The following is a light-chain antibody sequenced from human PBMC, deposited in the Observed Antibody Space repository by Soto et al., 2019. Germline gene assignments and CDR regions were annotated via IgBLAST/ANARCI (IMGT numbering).Light chain of an antibody. CDR3: QQYDKWPIT. Sequence: EIVMTQSPATLSVSPGERATLSCRASQSVSSNLAWYQQKPGQAPRLLIYGASTRATGITARFSGSGSGTEFTLTISILQSEDFAVFYCQQYDKWPITFGQGTRLEIK. V-gene: IGKV3-15*01. J-gene: IGKJ5*01. CDR2: GAS. CDR1: QSVSSN.